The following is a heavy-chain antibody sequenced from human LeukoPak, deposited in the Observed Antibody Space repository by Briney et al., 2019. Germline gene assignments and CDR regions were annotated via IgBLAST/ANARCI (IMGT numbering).Heavy chain of an antibody. D-gene: IGHD3-22*01. CDR1: GHTFTGYY. J-gene: IGHJ4*02. CDR3: ARDDSSGFLIDY. V-gene: IGHV1-2*02. Sequence: GASVRVSCKASGHTFTGYYMHWVRQAPGQGLEWMGWINPNSGGTNYAQKFQGRVTVTRDTSISTAYMELSRLRSDDTAVYYCARDDSSGFLIDYWGQGTLVTVSS. CDR2: INPNSGGT.